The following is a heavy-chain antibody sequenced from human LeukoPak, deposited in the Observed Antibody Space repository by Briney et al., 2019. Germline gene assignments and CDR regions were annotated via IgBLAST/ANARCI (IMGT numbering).Heavy chain of an antibody. CDR2: IYYSGST. CDR1: GGSISSSGYY. V-gene: IGHV4-39*07. CDR3: ARDREGIVVVPAAILRVPNWFDP. D-gene: IGHD2-2*02. Sequence: KASETLSLTCTVSGGSISSSGYYWGWIRQPPGKGLEWIGSIYYSGSTYYNPSLKSRVTISVDTSKNQFSLKLSSVTAADTAVYYCARDREGIVVVPAAILRVPNWFDPWGQGTLVTVSS. J-gene: IGHJ5*02.